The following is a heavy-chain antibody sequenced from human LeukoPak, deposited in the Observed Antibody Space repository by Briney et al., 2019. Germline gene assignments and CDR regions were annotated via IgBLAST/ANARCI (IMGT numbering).Heavy chain of an antibody. Sequence: ASVKVSCKASGYTFTSYGISWVRQAPGQGLEWMGWISGDNGNTNYAQKLQGRVTMTTDTSTSTAYMELRSLRYDDTAVYYCARDRYGVRSGSCDYWGQGTLVTVSS. CDR3: ARDRYGVRSGSCDY. CDR2: ISGDNGNT. CDR1: GYTFTSYG. J-gene: IGHJ4*02. V-gene: IGHV1-18*01. D-gene: IGHD1-26*01.